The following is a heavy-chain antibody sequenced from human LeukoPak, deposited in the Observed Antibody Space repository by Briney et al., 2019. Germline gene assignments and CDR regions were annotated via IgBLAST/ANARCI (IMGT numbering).Heavy chain of an antibody. V-gene: IGHV4-39*02. CDR2: IYYSGST. CDR1: GGSIGSSSYY. Sequence: SETLSLTCTVSGGSIGSSSYYWGWIRQPPGKGLEWIGSIYYSGSTYYNPSLKSRVTISVDTSKNQFSLKLSSVTAADTAVYYCAREYDFWSGYLNWGQGTLVTVSS. D-gene: IGHD3-3*01. J-gene: IGHJ4*02. CDR3: AREYDFWSGYLN.